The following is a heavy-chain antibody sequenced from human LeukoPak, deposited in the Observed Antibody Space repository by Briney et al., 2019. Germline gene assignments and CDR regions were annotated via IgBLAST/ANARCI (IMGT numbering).Heavy chain of an antibody. Sequence: PGGSLRLSCVASGFTFSSYWMSWVRQAPGKGLEWVGRIKSKTDGGTTDYAAPVKGRFTISRDDSKNTLYLQMNSLKTEDTAVYYCTTAITFGGVIAIDYWGQGTLVTVSS. V-gene: IGHV3-15*01. J-gene: IGHJ4*02. CDR1: GFTFSSYW. CDR2: IKSKTDGGTT. CDR3: TTAITFGGVIAIDY. D-gene: IGHD3-16*02.